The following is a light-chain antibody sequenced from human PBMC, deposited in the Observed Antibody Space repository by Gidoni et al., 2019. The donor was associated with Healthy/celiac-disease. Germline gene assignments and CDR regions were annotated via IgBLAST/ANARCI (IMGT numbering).Light chain of an antibody. CDR3: QSYDSSLSVVV. V-gene: IGLV1-40*01. Sequence: QSVLTQPPSVSGAPGPRVPISCSGSSPNIGAVYDVHWYQQLPGTAPKLLIYGNSNRPSGVPDRFSGSKSGTSASLAITGLQAEDEADYYCQSYDSSLSVVVFGGGTKLTVL. CDR1: SPNIGAVYD. J-gene: IGLJ2*01. CDR2: GNS.